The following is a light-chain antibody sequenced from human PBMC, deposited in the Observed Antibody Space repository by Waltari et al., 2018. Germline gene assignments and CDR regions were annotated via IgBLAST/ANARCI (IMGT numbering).Light chain of an antibody. CDR1: SSNIRAGHD. CDR2: GNK. CDR3: QSFDIRLSGGVV. V-gene: IGLV1-40*01. J-gene: IGLJ3*02. Sequence: QSVLTQPPSMSGAPGQRVTISCTGSSSNIRAGHDVHWYQVFPGTAPKLLIYGNKNRPSGVPDRFSGSKSDTSASLAIGGLQAEDEADYYCQSFDIRLSGGVVFGGGTKVTVL.